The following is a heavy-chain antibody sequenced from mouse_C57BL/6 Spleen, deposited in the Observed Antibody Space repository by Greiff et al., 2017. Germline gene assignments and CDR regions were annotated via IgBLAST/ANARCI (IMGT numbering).Heavy chain of an antibody. D-gene: IGHD1-1*01. V-gene: IGHV1-15*01. CDR2: IDPETGGT. Sequence: QVQLQQSGAELVRPGASVTLSCEASGYTFTDYEMHWVKQTPVHGLEWIGAIDPETGGTAYNQKFKGKAILTADKSSSTAYMELRSLTSEDSAVYYCTRGITTVVATFYWYFDVWGTGTTVTVSS. CDR1: GYTFTDYE. J-gene: IGHJ1*03. CDR3: TRGITTVVATFYWYFDV.